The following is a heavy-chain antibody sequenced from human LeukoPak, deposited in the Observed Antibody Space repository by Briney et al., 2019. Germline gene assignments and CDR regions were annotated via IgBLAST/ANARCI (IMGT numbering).Heavy chain of an antibody. CDR1: GGSISSGNYY. J-gene: IGHJ4*02. D-gene: IGHD6-6*01. CDR2: IHHSGST. Sequence: PSETLSLTCTVSGGSISSGNYYWGWIRQPPGKGLEWIGKIHHSGSTYYNPSLKSRVTISVDTSKNQFSLKLSSVTAADTAVYYCARPTREYSSSSYYFDYWGQGILVTVSS. CDR3: ARPTREYSSSSYYFDY. V-gene: IGHV4-39*01.